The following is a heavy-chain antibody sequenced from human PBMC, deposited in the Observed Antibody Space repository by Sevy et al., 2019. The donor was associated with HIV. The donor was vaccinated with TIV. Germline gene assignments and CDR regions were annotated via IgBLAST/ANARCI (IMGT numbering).Heavy chain of an antibody. D-gene: IGHD3-22*01. Sequence: GEPLKISCAASGFTVSSNYMTWVRQAPGKGLEWVSVIYTGGSTYYAESVKGRFTISRDNSKNTVYLRMNSLRAEDTAVYYCARGSTYYYDDSGYSTRGDAFDIWGQGTMVTVSS. V-gene: IGHV3-53*01. CDR2: IYTGGST. CDR3: ARGSTYYYDDSGYSTRGDAFDI. CDR1: GFTVSSNY. J-gene: IGHJ3*02.